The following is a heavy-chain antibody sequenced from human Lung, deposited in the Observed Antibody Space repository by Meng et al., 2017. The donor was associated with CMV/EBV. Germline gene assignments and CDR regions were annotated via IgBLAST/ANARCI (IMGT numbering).Heavy chain of an antibody. CDR1: GYTVTSYA. D-gene: IGHD3-22*01. CDR2: INTNAGNP. V-gene: IGHV7-4-1*02. J-gene: IGHJ4*02. Sequence: QVQLVQSGCELNQSGALVRTSCKASGYTVTSYAMNWVRQATGQGLEWMGWINTNAGNPTYAQGFTGRFVFSLDTSVSTAYLQISSLKAEDTAVYYCARGDYYDSSGLDYCGQGTLVTVSS. CDR3: ARGDYYDSSGLDY.